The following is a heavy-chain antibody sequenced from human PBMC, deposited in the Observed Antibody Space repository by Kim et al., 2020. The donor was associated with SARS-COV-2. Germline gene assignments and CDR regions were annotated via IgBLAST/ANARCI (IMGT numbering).Heavy chain of an antibody. V-gene: IGHV1-46*01. J-gene: IGHJ3*02. CDR3: AREESRDGYNIVSGAFDI. D-gene: IGHD3-16*02. Sequence: ASVKVSCKASGYTFTSYYMHWVRQAPGQGLEWMGIINPSGGSTSYAQKFQGRVTMTRDTSTSTVYMELSSLRSEDTAVYYCAREESRDGYNIVSGAFDIWGQGTMVTVSS. CDR1: GYTFTSYY. CDR2: INPSGGST.